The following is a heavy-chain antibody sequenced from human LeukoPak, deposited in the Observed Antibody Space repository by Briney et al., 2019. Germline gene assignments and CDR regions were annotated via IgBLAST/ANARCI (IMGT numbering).Heavy chain of an antibody. CDR3: ARESEIGYCSGGSCAGIDP. CDR2: ISAYNGNT. V-gene: IGHV1-18*01. D-gene: IGHD2-15*01. CDR1: GYTFTSYG. Sequence: GASVKVSCKASGYTFTSYGISWVRQAPGQGLEWMGWISAYNGNTNYAQKLQGRVTMTTDTSTSTAYMELRSLRSDDTAVYYCARESEIGYCSGGSCAGIDPWGQGTLVTVSS. J-gene: IGHJ5*02.